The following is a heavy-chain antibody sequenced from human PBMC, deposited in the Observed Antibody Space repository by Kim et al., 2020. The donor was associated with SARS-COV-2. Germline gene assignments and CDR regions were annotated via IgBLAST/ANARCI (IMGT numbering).Heavy chain of an antibody. CDR2: FDPEDGET. D-gene: IGHD6-13*01. Sequence: ASVKVSCKLSGYTLTELSMHWVRQAPGKGLEWMGGFDPEDGETIYAQKFQGRVTMTEDTSTDTAYMELSSLRSEDTAVYYCATSAAAGRLYWFDPWGQGTLVTVSS. CDR3: ATSAAAGRLYWFDP. V-gene: IGHV1-24*01. CDR1: GYTLTELS. J-gene: IGHJ5*02.